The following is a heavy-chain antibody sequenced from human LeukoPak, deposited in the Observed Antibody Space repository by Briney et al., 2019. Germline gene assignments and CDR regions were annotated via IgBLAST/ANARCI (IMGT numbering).Heavy chain of an antibody. Sequence: GGSLRLSCAASGFTFSSYWMHWVRQASGKGLVWVSRINGDGSSTSYADSVKGRFTISRDNAKNTLYLQMNSLRAEDTAVYYCARDRGTGYNTFDYWGQGTLVTVSS. CDR3: ARDRGTGYNTFDY. D-gene: IGHD5-24*01. CDR2: INGDGSST. CDR1: GFTFSSYW. J-gene: IGHJ4*02. V-gene: IGHV3-74*01.